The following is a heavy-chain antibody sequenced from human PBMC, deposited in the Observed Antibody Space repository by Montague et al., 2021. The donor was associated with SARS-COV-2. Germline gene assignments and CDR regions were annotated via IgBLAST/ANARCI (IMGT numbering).Heavy chain of an antibody. V-gene: IGHV4-59*01. J-gene: IGHJ4*02. D-gene: IGHD1-1*01. CDR2: VHYTGST. Sequence: SETLSLTCTVSGGSISSYYWSWIRQSPGKGLKWIGYVHYTGSTKYNPSLKTRVTLSLDTPKNHFSLKLSSVTAADTAVYYCARAQNTCFIANCVNYFEVWGLGALVTVSS. CDR1: GGSISSYY. CDR3: ARAQNTCFIANCVNYFEV.